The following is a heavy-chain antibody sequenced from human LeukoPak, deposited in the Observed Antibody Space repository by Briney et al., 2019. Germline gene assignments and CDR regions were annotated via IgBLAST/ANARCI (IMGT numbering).Heavy chain of an antibody. Sequence: SVKVSCKASGYTFTSYGISWVRQAPGQGLEWMGGIIPIFGTANYAQKFQGRVTITTDESTSTAYMELSSLRSEDTAVYYCAKGDHYDFWSGYYADYYYYYMDVWGKGTTVTVSS. CDR1: GYTFTSYG. V-gene: IGHV1-69*05. D-gene: IGHD3-3*01. CDR3: AKGDHYDFWSGYYADYYYYYMDV. J-gene: IGHJ6*03. CDR2: IIPIFGTA.